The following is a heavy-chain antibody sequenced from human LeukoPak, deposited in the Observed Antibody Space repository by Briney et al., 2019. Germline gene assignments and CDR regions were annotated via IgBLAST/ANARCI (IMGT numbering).Heavy chain of an antibody. J-gene: IGHJ6*03. Sequence: GVSVKVSCKASGYTFTSYDINWVRQATGQGLEWMGWMNPNSGNTGYAQKFQGRVTMTRNTSISTAYMELSSLRSEDTAVYYCARGMEPYYYMDVWGKGTTVTVSS. CDR1: GYTFTSYD. V-gene: IGHV1-8*01. CDR2: MNPNSGNT. CDR3: ARGMEPYYYMDV. D-gene: IGHD1-26*01.